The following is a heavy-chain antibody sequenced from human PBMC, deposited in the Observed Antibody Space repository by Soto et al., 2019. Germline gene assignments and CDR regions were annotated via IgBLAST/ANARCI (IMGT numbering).Heavy chain of an antibody. J-gene: IGHJ6*02. D-gene: IGHD3-10*01. V-gene: IGHV3-23*01. CDR1: GFTFSSYA. CDR3: AKQLLWFGDPTDYYYGMDV. Sequence: GGSLRLSCAASGFTFSSYAMSWVRQAPGKGLEWVSAISGSGGSTYYADSEKGRFTISRDNSKNTLYLQMKSLRAEDTAVYYCAKQLLWFGDPTDYYYGMDVWGQGTTVTVSS. CDR2: ISGSGGST.